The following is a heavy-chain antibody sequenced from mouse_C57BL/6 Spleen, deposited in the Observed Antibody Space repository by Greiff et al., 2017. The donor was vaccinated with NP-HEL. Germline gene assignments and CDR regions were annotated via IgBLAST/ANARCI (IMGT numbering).Heavy chain of an antibody. CDR3: ARYGYYGNYWYFDV. Sequence: QVQLQQSGAELVRPGTSVKVSCKASGYAFTNYLIEWVKQRPGQGLEWIGVINPGSGGTNYNEKFKGKATLTADKSSSTAYMQLSSLTSEDSAVYFCARYGYYGNYWYFDVWGTGTTVTVSS. CDR1: GYAFTNYL. V-gene: IGHV1-54*01. CDR2: INPGSGGT. D-gene: IGHD2-1*01. J-gene: IGHJ1*03.